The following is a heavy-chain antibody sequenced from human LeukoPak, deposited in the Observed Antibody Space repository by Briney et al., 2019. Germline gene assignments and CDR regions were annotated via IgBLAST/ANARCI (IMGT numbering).Heavy chain of an antibody. CDR3: ARVPSGVITTWDACDI. J-gene: IGHJ3*02. Sequence: SETPSLTCTVSGGSISSYYWSWIRQPAGKGLEWIGRIYTSGSTNYNPSLKSRVTMSIDTSKNQFSLKLSSVTAADTAVYYCARVPSGVITTWDACDIWGQGTMVTVSS. CDR1: GGSISSYY. CDR2: IYTSGST. V-gene: IGHV4-4*07. D-gene: IGHD3-22*01.